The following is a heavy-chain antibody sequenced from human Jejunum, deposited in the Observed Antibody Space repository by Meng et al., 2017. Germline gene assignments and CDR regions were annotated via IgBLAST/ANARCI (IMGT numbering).Heavy chain of an antibody. J-gene: IGHJ4*02. V-gene: IGHV7-4-1*02. D-gene: IGHD3-3*01. CDR3: ARDLTYGFLE. CDR2: INTNTGNP. CDR1: GYTFTSQA. Sequence: QVQLRQLGSELKKPWASVTVSCKASGYTFTSQAMNWLRPAPGQGLEWMGWINTNTGNPRYAQGFTGRFVFSLDTSVSTAYLQITSLKAEDTAVYYCARDLTYGFLEWGQGTLVTVSS.